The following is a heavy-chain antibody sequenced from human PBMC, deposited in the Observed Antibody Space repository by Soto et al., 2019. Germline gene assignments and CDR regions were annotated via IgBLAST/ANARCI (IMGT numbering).Heavy chain of an antibody. D-gene: IGHD6-19*01. Sequence: AGGSLRISCAASGFTFSSYDMHWVRQAPGRGLEWVAVISYDGSNKYYADSVKGRFTISRDNSKNTLYLQMNSLRAEDTAVYYCARDSTGIAVAPDDYWGQGTLVSVSS. CDR2: ISYDGSNK. CDR1: GFTFSSYD. V-gene: IGHV3-30-3*01. J-gene: IGHJ4*02. CDR3: ARDSTGIAVAPDDY.